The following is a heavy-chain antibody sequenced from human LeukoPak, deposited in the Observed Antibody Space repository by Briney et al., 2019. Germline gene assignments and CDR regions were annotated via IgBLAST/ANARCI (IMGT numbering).Heavy chain of an antibody. CDR1: GGSISNYY. Sequence: SETLSLTCTVSGGSISNYYWSWIRQPPGEGLEWIGYIYYSGSTNYTPSLKSRVTISIDTSKNHFSLNLTSVTAADTAVYYCARGGLGGITAYSNYLFDYWGQGTLVTVSS. J-gene: IGHJ4*02. V-gene: IGHV4-59*08. CDR3: ARGGLGGITAYSNYLFDY. CDR2: IYYSGST. D-gene: IGHD4-11*01.